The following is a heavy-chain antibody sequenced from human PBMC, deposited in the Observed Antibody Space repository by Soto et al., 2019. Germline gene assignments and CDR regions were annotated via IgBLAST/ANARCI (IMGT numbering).Heavy chain of an antibody. CDR1: GLMFSSHW. J-gene: IGHJ6*02. D-gene: IGHD3-3*01. CDR2: ITPDGSAH. V-gene: IGHV3-7*01. CDR3: ARDGFWSGYYTVSYYYGMDV. Sequence: EVQLVESGGDLVQPGGSLRLSCVASGLMFSSHWMSWVRQAPGKGLEWMANITPDGSAHSYADSVKGRFTVSGDNAKNSLYLQMNSLRDEDTAVYYCARDGFWSGYYTVSYYYGMDVWGQGTTVTVSS.